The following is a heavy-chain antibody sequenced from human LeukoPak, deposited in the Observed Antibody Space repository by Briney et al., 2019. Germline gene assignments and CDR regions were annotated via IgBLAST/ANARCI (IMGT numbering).Heavy chain of an antibody. CDR3: TRGRAAGD. Sequence: ASVKVSCKASGYTFTNNGINWVRQATGQGIEWMGWVSPDSGDTGYAPNFRGRVTMTTDTSINTAYMELTSLTSEDTAIYYCTRGRAAGDWGQGTLVTVSS. CDR2: VSPDSGDT. J-gene: IGHJ4*02. CDR1: GYTFTNNG. D-gene: IGHD6-19*01. V-gene: IGHV1-8*01.